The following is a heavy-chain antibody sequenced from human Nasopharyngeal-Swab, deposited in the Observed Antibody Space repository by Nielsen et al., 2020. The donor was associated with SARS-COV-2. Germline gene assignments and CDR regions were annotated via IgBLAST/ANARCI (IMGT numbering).Heavy chain of an antibody. D-gene: IGHD4-23*01. CDR3: AREGSLYGGNLFDY. CDR1: GYTFTGYY. J-gene: IGHJ4*02. CDR2: INPNSGGT. V-gene: IGHV1-2*06. Sequence: ASVKVSCKASGYTFTGYYMHWVRQAPGQGLEWMGRINPNSGGTNYAQKFQGRVTMTRDTSISTAYMELSRPRSDDTAVYYCAREGSLYGGNLFDYWGQGTLVTVSS.